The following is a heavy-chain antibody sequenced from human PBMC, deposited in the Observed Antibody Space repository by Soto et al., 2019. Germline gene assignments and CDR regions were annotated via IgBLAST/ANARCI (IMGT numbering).Heavy chain of an antibody. V-gene: IGHV3-23*01. D-gene: IGHD3-10*01. CDR3: AISSKGSGSYYKSYYFDY. CDR2: ISGSGGST. Sequence: GGSLRLSCAASGFTFSSYAMSWVRQAPGKGLEWVSAISGSGGSTYYADSVKGRFTISRDNSKNTLYLQMNSLRAEDTAVYYCAISSKGSGSYYKSYYFDYWGQGTLVTVSS. CDR1: GFTFSSYA. J-gene: IGHJ4*02.